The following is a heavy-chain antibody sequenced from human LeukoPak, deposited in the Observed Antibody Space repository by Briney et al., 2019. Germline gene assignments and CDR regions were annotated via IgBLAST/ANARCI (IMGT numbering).Heavy chain of an antibody. CDR1: GLTFSSYS. CDR2: IYSGGST. J-gene: IGHJ4*02. Sequence: GGSLRLSCAASGLTFSSYSMNWVRQAPGKGLEWVSFIYSGGSTVYADPVKGRFTISRDKSKNTLYLDMSSLRHQDTAVYYCARWSSSGWYRAGYFDYWGQGSLVTVSS. D-gene: IGHD6-19*01. CDR3: ARWSSSGWYRAGYFDY. V-gene: IGHV3-53*01.